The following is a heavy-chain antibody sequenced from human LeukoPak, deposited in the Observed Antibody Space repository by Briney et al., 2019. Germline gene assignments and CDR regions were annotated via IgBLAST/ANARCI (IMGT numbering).Heavy chain of an antibody. D-gene: IGHD3-3*01. CDR2: LSSAGVTA. Sequence: PGGSLRLSCAASGFTFSRHGMSWVRQAPGKGLEWVSSLSSAGVTAYYGDSVKGRFTISRDNSKNTLSLHMSSLRAEDTAVYYCASRLWSGYFDYWGQGTLVTVSS. J-gene: IGHJ4*02. CDR1: GFTFSRHG. CDR3: ASRLWSGYFDY. V-gene: IGHV3-23*01.